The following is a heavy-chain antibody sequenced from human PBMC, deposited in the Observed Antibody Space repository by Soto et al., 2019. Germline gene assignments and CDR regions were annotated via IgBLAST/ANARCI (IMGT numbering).Heavy chain of an antibody. D-gene: IGHD5-18*01. CDR1: GFTFSSYS. CDR2: ISSSSSYI. Sequence: VGSLRLSCAASGFTFSSYSMNWVRQAPGKGLEWVSSISSSSSYIYYADSVKGRFTISRDNAKNSLYLQMNSLRAEDTAVYYCARDTAMVTGHYYYGMDVWGQGTTVTVSS. CDR3: ARDTAMVTGHYYYGMDV. V-gene: IGHV3-21*01. J-gene: IGHJ6*02.